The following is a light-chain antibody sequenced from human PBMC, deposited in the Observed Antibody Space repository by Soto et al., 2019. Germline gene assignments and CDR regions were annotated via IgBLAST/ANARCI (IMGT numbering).Light chain of an antibody. CDR1: SSNVGDYNY. CDR3: SSYTSSSTLVV. Sequence: QSVLTQPASVSGSPGQSITISCIGASSNVGDYNYVSWYQQHPGKAPKLMVYGVSNRPSGVSNRFSGSKSGNTASLTISGLQAEDEADYYCSSYTSSSTLVVFGGGTQLTVL. V-gene: IGLV2-14*01. J-gene: IGLJ2*01. CDR2: GVS.